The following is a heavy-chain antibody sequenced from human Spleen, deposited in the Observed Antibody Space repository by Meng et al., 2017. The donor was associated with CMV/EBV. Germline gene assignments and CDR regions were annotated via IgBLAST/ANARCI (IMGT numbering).Heavy chain of an antibody. J-gene: IGHJ4*02. D-gene: IGHD6-13*01. CDR3: ARVDYSSSWETFDY. CDR2: ISSSSSYI. V-gene: IGHV3-21*01. Sequence: GGSLRLSCEASGFTFSDYAMHWVRQAPGKGLEWVSSISSSSSYIYYADSVKGRFTISRDNAKNSLYLQMNSLRAEDTAAYYCARVDYSSSWETFDYWGQGTLVTVSS. CDR1: GFTFSDYA.